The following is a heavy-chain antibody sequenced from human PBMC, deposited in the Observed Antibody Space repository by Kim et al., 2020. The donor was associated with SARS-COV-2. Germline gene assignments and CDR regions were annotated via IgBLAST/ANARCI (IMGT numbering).Heavy chain of an antibody. CDR1: GGSVSSGSYY. D-gene: IGHD6-13*01. V-gene: IGHV4-61*01. CDR2: IYYSGST. CDR3: AREASRSRWGPAFDI. Sequence: SETLSLTCTVSGGSVSSGSYYWSWIRQPPGKGLEWIGYIYYSGSTNYNPSLKSRVTISVDTSKNQFSLKLSSVTAADTAVYYCAREASRSRWGPAFDIWGQGTMVTVSS. J-gene: IGHJ3*02.